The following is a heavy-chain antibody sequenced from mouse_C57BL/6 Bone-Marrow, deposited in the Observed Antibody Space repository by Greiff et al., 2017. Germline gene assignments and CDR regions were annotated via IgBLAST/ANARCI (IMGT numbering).Heavy chain of an antibody. CDR2: IDPSDSYT. CDR3: ARSMGYGRALYYFDY. CDR1: GYTFTSYW. D-gene: IGHD1-1*01. Sequence: QVQLQQPGAELVMPGASVKLSCKASGYTFTSYWMHWVKQRPGQGLEWIGEIDPSDSYTNYNQKFKGKSTLTVDKSSSTAYVQLSSLTSEDSAVYYCARSMGYGRALYYFDYGGQGTTLTVSS. V-gene: IGHV1-69*01. J-gene: IGHJ2*01.